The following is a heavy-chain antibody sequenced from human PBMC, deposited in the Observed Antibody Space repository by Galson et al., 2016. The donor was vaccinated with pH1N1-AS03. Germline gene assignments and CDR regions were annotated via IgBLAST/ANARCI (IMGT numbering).Heavy chain of an antibody. CDR2: IDPSDSYV. Sequence: QSGAEVKKPGESLRISCKGFGYSFPNYWISWVRQMPGKGLEWIGRIDPSDSYVNYSPSFRGHVTISADMSITTAYLQWSSLKASDAAIYYCAGPGPGTSSSRSGLDFWGQGTLVSVSS. CDR1: GYSFPNYW. J-gene: IGHJ4*02. V-gene: IGHV5-10-1*01. CDR3: AGPGPGTSSSRSGLDF. D-gene: IGHD1-1*01.